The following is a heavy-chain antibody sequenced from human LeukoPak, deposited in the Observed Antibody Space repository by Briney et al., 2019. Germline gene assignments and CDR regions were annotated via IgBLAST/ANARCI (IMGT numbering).Heavy chain of an antibody. D-gene: IGHD5-18*01. CDR2: IWYDGSNK. CDR1: GFTFSSYG. V-gene: IGHV3-33*01. CDR3: AREPRWAELWFLDY. Sequence: LPGGSLRLSCAASGFTFSSYGMHWVRQAPGKGLEWVAVIWYDGSNKYYADSVKGRFTISRDNSKNTLYLQMNSLRAEDTAVYYCAREPRWAELWFLDYWGQGTLVTVSS. J-gene: IGHJ4*02.